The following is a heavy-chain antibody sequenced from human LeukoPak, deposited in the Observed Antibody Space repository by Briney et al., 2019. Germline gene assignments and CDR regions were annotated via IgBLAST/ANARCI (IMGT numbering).Heavy chain of an antibody. J-gene: IGHJ4*02. V-gene: IGHV4-39*07. CDR1: GGSISSSSYY. CDR2: LYYSGST. CDR3: ARDPYSSSWYGPLGFDY. Sequence: PSETLSLTCTVSGGSISSSSYYWGWIRQPPGKGLEWIGSLYYSGSTYYNPSLKSRITISVDTSKNQFSLKLSSVTAADTAVYYCARDPYSSSWYGPLGFDYWGQGTLVTVSS. D-gene: IGHD6-13*01.